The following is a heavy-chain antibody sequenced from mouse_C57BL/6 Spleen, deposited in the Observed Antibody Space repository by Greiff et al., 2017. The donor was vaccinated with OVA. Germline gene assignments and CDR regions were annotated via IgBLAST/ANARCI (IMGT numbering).Heavy chain of an antibody. Sequence: VQLQQSGAELVRPGASVKLSCTASGFNIKDDYMHWVKQRPEQGLEWIGWIDPENGDTEYASKFQGKATITADTSSNTAYLQLSSLTSEDTAVYYCTTYYGSSRSYWYFDVWGTGTTVTVSS. V-gene: IGHV14-4*01. D-gene: IGHD1-1*01. CDR1: GFNIKDDY. CDR3: TTYYGSSRSYWYFDV. J-gene: IGHJ1*03. CDR2: IDPENGDT.